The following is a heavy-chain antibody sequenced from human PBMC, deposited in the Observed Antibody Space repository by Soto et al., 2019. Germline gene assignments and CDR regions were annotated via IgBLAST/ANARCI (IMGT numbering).Heavy chain of an antibody. CDR1: GGSISSGGYY. V-gene: IGHV4-31*03. CDR2: IHHSGSA. CDR3: VRGVLS. D-gene: IGHD3-10*01. J-gene: IGHJ1*01. Sequence: QVQLQESGPGLVKASQTLSLTCNVSGGSISSGGYYWTWIRQHPGKGLAWIGNIHHSGSAFYNPSLKSRVSISVDTSKDQSSRKLSSVTAADTAVYFCVRGVLSWGQGTLVTVSS.